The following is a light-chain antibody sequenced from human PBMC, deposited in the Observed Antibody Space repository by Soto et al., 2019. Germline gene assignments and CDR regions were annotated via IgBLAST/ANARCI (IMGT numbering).Light chain of an antibody. CDR3: QRYNNIART. V-gene: IGKV1-5*01. Sequence: DIQMTQSPSSLSASVGDRVTVTCRASQSIDTWLAWYQQKPGKAPNLLIYDASTLESGVPSRFSGGGSGTEFTLTISSLQPDDFATYYCQRYNNIARTFGQGTKVDIK. CDR2: DAS. J-gene: IGKJ1*01. CDR1: QSIDTW.